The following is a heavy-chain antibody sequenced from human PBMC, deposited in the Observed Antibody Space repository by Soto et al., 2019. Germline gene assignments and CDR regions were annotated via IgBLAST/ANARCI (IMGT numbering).Heavy chain of an antibody. CDR1: GYIFTSYG. J-gene: IGHJ4*02. V-gene: IGHV1-18*01. Sequence: QAHLVQSGPEVKKPGASVKVSCKGSGYIFTSYGIAWVRQAPGQGLEWMGWISAHNGNTEYAQKCPGRVTVTRDTSTSTAYLDLRSLRSDDTALYYCARGRDGDYWGQGALVTVSS. CDR2: ISAHNGNT. CDR3: ARGRDGDY.